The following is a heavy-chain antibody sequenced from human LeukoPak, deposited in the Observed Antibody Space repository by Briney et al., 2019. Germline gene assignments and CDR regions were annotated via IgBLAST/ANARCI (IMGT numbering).Heavy chain of an antibody. CDR2: LYWDDDK. CDR1: GFSLRTSGEG. D-gene: IGHD3-10*01. J-gene: IGHJ4*02. V-gene: IGHV2-5*02. CDR3: ARSYGDFDY. Sequence: ESGPTLLYPTPTLTLTCTFSGFSLRTSGEGVGWIRQPPAKALEWLSLLYWDDDKRYSPSLKSRLTITKDASKNQVVLTTTNMDPVDTATYYRARSYGDFDYWGQGTLVTVSS.